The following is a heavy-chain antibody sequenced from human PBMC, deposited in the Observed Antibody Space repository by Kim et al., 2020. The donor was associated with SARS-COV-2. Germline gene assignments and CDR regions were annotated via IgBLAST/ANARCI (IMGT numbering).Heavy chain of an antibody. J-gene: IGHJ2*01. D-gene: IGHD2-15*01. V-gene: IGHV3-9*01. CDR2: ISWNSGSI. CDR3: AKAPGRESAVWYFDL. Sequence: GGSLRLSCAASGFTFGDYAMHWVRQAPGKGLEWVSGISWNSGSIGYADSVKGRFTISRDNAKNSLYLQMNSLRAEDTALYYCAKAPGRESAVWYFDLWGRGTLVTVSS. CDR1: GFTFGDYA.